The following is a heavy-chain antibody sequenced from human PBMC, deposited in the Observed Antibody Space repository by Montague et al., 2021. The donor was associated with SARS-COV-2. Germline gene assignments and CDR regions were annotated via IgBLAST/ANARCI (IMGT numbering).Heavy chain of an antibody. D-gene: IGHD3-10*01. Sequence: SETRSLTCVVYGGSFSDYHWSWIRHPPGKGLEWIGEINHSGRTNYNPSLKSLITISVDTSKNQLSLKLSSWTAADAAVNYCARIRGCGELFLIHHYYGMDVWGQGTTVTVSS. J-gene: IGHJ6*02. CDR1: GGSFSDYH. V-gene: IGHV4-34*01. CDR2: INHSGRT. CDR3: ARIRGCGELFLIHHYYGMDV.